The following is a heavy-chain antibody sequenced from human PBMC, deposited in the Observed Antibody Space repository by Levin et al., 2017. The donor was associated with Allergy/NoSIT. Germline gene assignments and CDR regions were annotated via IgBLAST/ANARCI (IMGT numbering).Heavy chain of an antibody. V-gene: IGHV3-74*01. CDR2: IHTDTSVT. J-gene: IGHJ4*02. Sequence: GESLKISCAASGFTFSSYYMHWVRQAPGKGLAWVSNIHTDTSVTNYADSVKGRFTISRDNAKNTLYLQMNSLRAEDTAVYYCARGGCSATSCLDYWGQGTLVTVSS. CDR3: ARGGCSATSCLDY. D-gene: IGHD2-15*01. CDR1: GFTFSSYY.